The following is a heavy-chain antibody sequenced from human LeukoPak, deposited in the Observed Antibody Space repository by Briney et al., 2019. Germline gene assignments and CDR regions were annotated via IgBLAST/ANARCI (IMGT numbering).Heavy chain of an antibody. J-gene: IGHJ4*02. CDR3: ARGIPSGWSRAVGY. D-gene: IGHD6-19*01. CDR1: GGSISSGGYY. V-gene: IGHV4-61*08. CDR2: IYYSGST. Sequence: MPSETLSLTCTVSGGSISSGGYYWSWIRQHPGKGLEWIGYIYYSGSTNYNPSLKSRVTISVDTSKNQFSLKLSSVTAADTAVYYCARGIPSGWSRAVGYWAQGTLVTVPS.